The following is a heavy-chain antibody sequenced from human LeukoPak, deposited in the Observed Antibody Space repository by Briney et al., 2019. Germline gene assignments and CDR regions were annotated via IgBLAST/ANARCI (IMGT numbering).Heavy chain of an antibody. Sequence: GGSLRLSCAASGFTFSSYAMHWVRQAPGKGLEWVAVISYDGSNIYYADSVKGRFTISRDNSKNTLYLQMNSLRADDTAVYYCARVQGYYGSGGDEDYWGRGTLVTVSS. CDR2: ISYDGSNI. CDR1: GFTFSSYA. CDR3: ARVQGYYGSGGDEDY. J-gene: IGHJ4*02. D-gene: IGHD3-10*01. V-gene: IGHV3-30-3*01.